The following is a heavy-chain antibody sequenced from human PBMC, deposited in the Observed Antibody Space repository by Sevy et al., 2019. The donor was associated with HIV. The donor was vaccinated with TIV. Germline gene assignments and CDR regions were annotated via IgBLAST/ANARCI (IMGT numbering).Heavy chain of an antibody. CDR3: ARKCRDTAMVYFEY. J-gene: IGHJ4*02. D-gene: IGHD5-18*01. CDR1: GYTFTSYG. Sequence: ASVKVSCKASGYTFTSYGISWVRQAPGQGLEWMGWISAYNGNTNYAQKLQGRVTMTTDTSTSTAYMELRSLRSDDTAVYYCARKCRDTAMVYFEYWGQGTLVTVSS. V-gene: IGHV1-18*04. CDR2: ISAYNGNT.